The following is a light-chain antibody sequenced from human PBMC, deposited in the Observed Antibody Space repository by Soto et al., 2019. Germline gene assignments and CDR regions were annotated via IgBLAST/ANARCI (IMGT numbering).Light chain of an antibody. CDR3: EQTYSTPVT. J-gene: IGKJ5*01. V-gene: IGKV1-39*01. Sequence: DIQMTQSPFSLSASVGDRVTITCRASQSISSYLNWYQQKPGKAPKLLIYGASSVQSGVPLRFSGSGSGTEFTLTISSLQPEDFAIYYCEQTYSTPVTFGQGTRLEIK. CDR1: QSISSY. CDR2: GAS.